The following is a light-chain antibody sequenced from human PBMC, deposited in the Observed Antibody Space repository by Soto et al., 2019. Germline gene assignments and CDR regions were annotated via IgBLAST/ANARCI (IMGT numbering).Light chain of an antibody. CDR3: QPYGRTSWT. Sequence: EIVLTQSPGTLSLSPGEGATLSCRASQSVSTNFFAWYQQKPGQAPRLLIYGASTRATGIPDRFSGSGSGTDFTLTISRLEPADCAVYYCQPYGRTSWTFGQGTKVDIK. V-gene: IGKV3-20*01. CDR1: QSVSTNF. CDR2: GAS. J-gene: IGKJ1*01.